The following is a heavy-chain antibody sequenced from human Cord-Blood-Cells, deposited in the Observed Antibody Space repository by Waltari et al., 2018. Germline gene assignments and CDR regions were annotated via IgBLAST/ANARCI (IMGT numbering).Heavy chain of an antibody. V-gene: IGHV4-59*01. CDR3: ATRSIWGYFDY. J-gene: IGHJ4*02. Sequence: QVQLQESGPGLVKPSETLSLTCTVSGGATSSYYRVWIRQPPGKGLEWIGYIYYSGSTNYNPSLKSRVTISVDTSKNQFSLKLSSVTAADTAVYYCATRSIWGYFDYWGQGTLVTVSS. CDR2: IYYSGST. CDR1: GGATSSYY. D-gene: IGHD7-27*01.